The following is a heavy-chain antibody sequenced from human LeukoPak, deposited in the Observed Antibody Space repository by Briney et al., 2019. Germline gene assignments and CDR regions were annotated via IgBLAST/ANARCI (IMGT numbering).Heavy chain of an antibody. Sequence: SETLSLTCAVYGGSFSGYYWSWIRQPPGKGLEWIGEINHSGSTNYNPSLKSRVTISVDTSKNQFSLKLSSVTAADTAVYYCARAFVAVAGLDFDYWGQGTLVTVSS. CDR3: ARAFVAVAGLDFDY. V-gene: IGHV4-34*01. CDR2: INHSGST. CDR1: GGSFSGYY. J-gene: IGHJ4*02. D-gene: IGHD6-19*01.